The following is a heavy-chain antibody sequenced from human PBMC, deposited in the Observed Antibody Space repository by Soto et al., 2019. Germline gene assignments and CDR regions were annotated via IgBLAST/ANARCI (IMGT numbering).Heavy chain of an antibody. J-gene: IGHJ4*02. D-gene: IGHD2-15*01. CDR2: IIPILGIA. CDR1: GGTFSSYT. V-gene: IGHV1-69*02. Sequence: QVQLVQSGAEVKKPGSSVKVSCKASGGTFSSYTISWVRQAPGQGLEWMGRIIPILGIANYAQKFQGRVTITADKSTSTAYMELSSLRSEDTAMYYCASRGGYCSGGSCYYWGQGTLVTVSS. CDR3: ASRGGYCSGGSCYY.